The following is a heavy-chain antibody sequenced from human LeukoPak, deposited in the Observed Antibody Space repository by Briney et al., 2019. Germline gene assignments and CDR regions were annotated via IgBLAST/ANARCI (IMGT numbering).Heavy chain of an antibody. CDR3: ARGRIGIVVVVAATWFHWFDP. D-gene: IGHD2-15*01. CDR2: IYTSGST. Sequence: TSETLSLTCTVSGGSISSYYWSWIRQPAGKGLEWIGRIYTSGSTNYNPSLKSRVTMSVDTSRNQFSLKLSSVTAADTAVYYCARGRIGIVVVVAATWFHWFDPWGQGTLVTVSS. J-gene: IGHJ5*02. V-gene: IGHV4-4*07. CDR1: GGSISSYY.